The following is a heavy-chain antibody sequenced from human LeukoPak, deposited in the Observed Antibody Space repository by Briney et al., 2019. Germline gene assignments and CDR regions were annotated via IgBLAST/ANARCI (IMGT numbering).Heavy chain of an antibody. D-gene: IGHD2-21*01. CDR3: ARSLWPEDY. Sequence: GGSLRLSCAASGFTFSSYWMSWVRQAPGKGLEWLANINQDGSDKKYVDSVKGRFTISRDNAKNSQYLQMNSLRVVDTAVYYCARSLWPEDYWGQGTLVTVSS. J-gene: IGHJ4*02. CDR1: GFTFSSYW. V-gene: IGHV3-7*01. CDR2: INQDGSDK.